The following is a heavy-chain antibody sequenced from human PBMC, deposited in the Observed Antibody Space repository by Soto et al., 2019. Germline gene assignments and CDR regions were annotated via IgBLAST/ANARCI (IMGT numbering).Heavy chain of an antibody. V-gene: IGHV1-69*01. CDR2: IIPIFGTA. CDR3: ARSPGYSYTTSGIYGMDV. J-gene: IGHJ6*02. Sequence: QVQLVQSGAEVKKPGSSVKVSCKASGGTFSSYAISWVRQAPGQGLEWMGGIIPIFGTANYAQKFQGRVTITADESTSTAYMELSSLRSEDTAVYYCARSPGYSYTTSGIYGMDVWGQGTTVTVSS. D-gene: IGHD5-18*01. CDR1: GGTFSSYA.